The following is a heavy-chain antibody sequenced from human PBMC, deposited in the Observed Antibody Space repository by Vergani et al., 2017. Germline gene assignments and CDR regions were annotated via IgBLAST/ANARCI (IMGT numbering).Heavy chain of an antibody. CDR2: IIPILGIA. CDR3: AREGVGATFGY. J-gene: IGHJ4*02. V-gene: IGHV1-69*04. CDR1: GGTFSSYA. Sequence: QVQLVQSGAEVKKPGASVKVSCKASGGTFSSYAISWVRQAPGQGLEWMGRIIPILGIANYAQKFQGRVTITADKSTSTAYMELRSLRSEDTAVYYCAREGVGATFGYWGQGTLVTVSS. D-gene: IGHD1-26*01.